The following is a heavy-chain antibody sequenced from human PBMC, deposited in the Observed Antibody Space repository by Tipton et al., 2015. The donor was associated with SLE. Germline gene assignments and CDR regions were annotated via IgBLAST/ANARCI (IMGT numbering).Heavy chain of an antibody. V-gene: IGHV4-34*01. CDR2: INHSGST. CDR1: GGSFSGYY. D-gene: IGHD1-26*01. CDR3: ARAEVGPTSNYHYYDMDV. J-gene: IGHJ6*02. Sequence: LRLSCAVYGGSFSGYYWSWIRQPPGKGLEWIGEINHSGSTNYNPSLKSRATISVDTSKNQFSLKLTSVAAADTAVYYCARAEVGPTSNYHYYDMDVWGQGTTVTVSS.